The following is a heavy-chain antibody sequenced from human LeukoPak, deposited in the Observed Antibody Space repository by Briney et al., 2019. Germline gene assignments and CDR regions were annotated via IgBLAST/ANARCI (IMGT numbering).Heavy chain of an antibody. D-gene: IGHD4-11*01. CDR1: GGSISSSSYY. V-gene: IGHV4-39*07. CDR2: IYYSGST. CDR3: ARVRLPLYYFDY. J-gene: IGHJ4*02. Sequence: SETLSLTCTVSGGSISSSSYYWGWIRQPPGKGLEWIGSIYYSGSTYYYPSLKSRVTISVDTSKNQFSLKLSSVTAADTAVYYCARVRLPLYYFDYWGQGTLVTVSS.